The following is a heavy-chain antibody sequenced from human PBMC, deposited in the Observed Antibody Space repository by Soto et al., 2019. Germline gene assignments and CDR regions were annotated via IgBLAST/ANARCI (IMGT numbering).Heavy chain of an antibody. Sequence: GGLLRLSXAASGFTFSSYAMSWVRQAPGKGLEWVSAISGSGGSTYYADSVKGRFTISRDNSKNTLYLQMNSLRAEDTAVYYCAKDRSSGWYGEYFDYWGQGTLVTVSS. D-gene: IGHD6-19*01. CDR3: AKDRSSGWYGEYFDY. V-gene: IGHV3-23*01. CDR1: GFTFSSYA. J-gene: IGHJ4*02. CDR2: ISGSGGST.